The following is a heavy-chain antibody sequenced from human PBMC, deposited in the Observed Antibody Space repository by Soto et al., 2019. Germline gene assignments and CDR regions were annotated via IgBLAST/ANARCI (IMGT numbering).Heavy chain of an antibody. Sequence: QVQLQESGPGLVKPSETLSLTCTVSGGSISSYYWSWIRQPPGKGLEWIGYIYYSGSTNYNPSLKSRVTISVDTSKNQFSLKLSSVTAADTAVYYCARGGYAKHTPGFDYWGQGTLVTVSS. CDR2: IYYSGST. V-gene: IGHV4-59*01. CDR1: GGSISSYY. J-gene: IGHJ4*02. D-gene: IGHD2-2*01. CDR3: ARGGYAKHTPGFDY.